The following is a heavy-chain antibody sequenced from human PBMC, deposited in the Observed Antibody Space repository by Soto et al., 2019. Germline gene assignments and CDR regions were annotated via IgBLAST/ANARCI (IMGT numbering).Heavy chain of an antibody. V-gene: IGHV1-2*02. J-gene: IGHJ4*02. CDR3: AAYYGSGSYSLNSVFDY. Sequence: ASVNVSCKASGYTFTGYYMHWVRQAPGQGLEWMGWINPNSGGTNYAQKFQGRVTMTRDTSISTAYMELSRLRSDDTAVYYCAAYYGSGSYSLNSVFDYWGQGTLVTVSS. CDR2: INPNSGGT. D-gene: IGHD3-10*01. CDR1: GYTFTGYY.